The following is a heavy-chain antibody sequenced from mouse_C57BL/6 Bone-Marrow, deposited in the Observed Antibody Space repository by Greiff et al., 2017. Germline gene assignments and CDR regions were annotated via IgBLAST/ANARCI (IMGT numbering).Heavy chain of an antibody. V-gene: IGHV5-17*01. D-gene: IGHD2-3*01. J-gene: IGHJ1*03. Sequence: EVMLVESGGGLVKPGGSLKLSCAASGFTFSDSGMHWVRQAPEKGLEWVAYISSGSSTIYYADTVKGRFTISRDNAKNTLFLQMTRLRSEDTAMYYCARWLLRWYFDVWGTGTTVTVTA. CDR3: ARWLLRWYFDV. CDR1: GFTFSDSG. CDR2: ISSGSSTI.